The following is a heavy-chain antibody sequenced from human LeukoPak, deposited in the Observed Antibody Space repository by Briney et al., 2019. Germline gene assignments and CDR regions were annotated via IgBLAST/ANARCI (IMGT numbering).Heavy chain of an antibody. Sequence: ASVRVSCKVFGFTFTSYYFHWARQAPGQGLEYMGWINPHSGGTNYAPKFRGKVTMTSDTSTDTAYLEVDSLTSDDTAVYYCARVYRQYDGFDIWGQGTLVIVSS. CDR2: INPHSGGT. J-gene: IGHJ3*02. D-gene: IGHD1-26*01. CDR3: ARVYRQYDGFDI. CDR1: GFTFTSYY. V-gene: IGHV1-2*02.